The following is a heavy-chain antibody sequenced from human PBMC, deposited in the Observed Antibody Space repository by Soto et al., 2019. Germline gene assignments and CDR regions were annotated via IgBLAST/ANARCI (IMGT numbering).Heavy chain of an antibody. V-gene: IGHV5-51*01. D-gene: IGHD2-2*01. Sequence: GESLKISCKGSGYSFTSYWIGRVRQMPGKSLEWMGIIYPGDSDTRYSPSFQGQVTISADKSISTAYLQWSSLKASDTAMYYCARHGRYCSSTSCYEGYYYYYGMDVWGQGTTVTVSS. CDR2: IYPGDSDT. CDR1: GYSFTSYW. CDR3: ARHGRYCSSTSCYEGYYYYYGMDV. J-gene: IGHJ6*02.